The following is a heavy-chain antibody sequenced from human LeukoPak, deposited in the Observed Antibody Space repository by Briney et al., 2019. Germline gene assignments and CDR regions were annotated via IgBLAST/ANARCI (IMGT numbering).Heavy chain of an antibody. CDR3: ARGLWSGEFSDYYGMDV. CDR2: IRHGGST. V-gene: IGHV4-34*01. Sequence: AETLSLTCAVYGGSFSGYYWRWIRQPPGKGLEWMGEIRHGGSTNYNPSLKSRVTISVDTSKNQFSLKLSSVTAEDTAVYYCARGLWSGEFSDYYGMDVWGKGTTVTVSS. D-gene: IGHD3-10*01. J-gene: IGHJ6*04. CDR1: GGSFSGYY.